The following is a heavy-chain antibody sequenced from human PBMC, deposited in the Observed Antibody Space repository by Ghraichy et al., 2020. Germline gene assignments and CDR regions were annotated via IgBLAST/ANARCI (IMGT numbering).Heavy chain of an antibody. Sequence: GGSLRLSCVGSGFTLGSYSMNWVRQSPGKRLEWVSYITSSSSFKSYADSVKGRFTISRDNAQNSVSLQMSSLTDEDTAIYYCARGSRVARLYYYDGMDVWGQGTTVTVSS. CDR3: ARGSRVARLYYYDGMDV. J-gene: IGHJ6*02. CDR1: GFTLGSYS. CDR2: ITSSSSFK. V-gene: IGHV3-48*02.